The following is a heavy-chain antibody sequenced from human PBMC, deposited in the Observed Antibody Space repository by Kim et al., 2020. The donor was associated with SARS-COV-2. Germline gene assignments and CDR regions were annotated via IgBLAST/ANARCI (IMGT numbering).Heavy chain of an antibody. CDR1: GFTFSNYG. CDR3: AKELLPRRGFCHTTTCLNWFDP. Sequence: GGSLRLSCAASGFTFSNYGMHWVRQAPGRGLEWVAVISFDGHSTYYGDSVKGRFNISRDNSKSTLYLRMTSLRAEDTAVYYCAKELLPRRGFCHTTTCLNWFDPWGQGSLVTVSS. V-gene: IGHV3-30*18. J-gene: IGHJ5*02. D-gene: IGHD2-2*03. CDR2: ISFDGHST.